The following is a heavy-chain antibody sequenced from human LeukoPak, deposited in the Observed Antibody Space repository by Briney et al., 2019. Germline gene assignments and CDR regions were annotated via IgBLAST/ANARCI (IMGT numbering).Heavy chain of an antibody. CDR3: ASEGLGYMXV. CDR1: GYTFTSYD. D-gene: IGHD3/OR15-3a*01. Sequence: ASVKVSCKASGYTFTSYDINGVRQATGQGLEWRGWMNPNSGNTGYAQKFQGTATMTRNTPISTSYMELRNRRPEDTAVYYCASEGLGYMXVWGKGTTVTVSS. CDR2: MNPNSGNT. V-gene: IGHV1-8*01. J-gene: IGHJ6*03.